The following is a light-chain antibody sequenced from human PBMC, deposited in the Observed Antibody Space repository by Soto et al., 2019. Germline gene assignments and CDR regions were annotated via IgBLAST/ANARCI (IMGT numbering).Light chain of an antibody. CDR2: GAS. CDR3: QQYNNWPPS. CDR1: QSLSSTY. Sequence: EIVLTQSPGTLSLSPGERATLSCRASQSLSSTYLAWYQQKPGQAPRLLIYGASTRATGIPARFSGSGSGTEFTLTISSLQSEDFAVYYCQQYNNWPPSFGQGTRLEIK. J-gene: IGKJ5*01. V-gene: IGKV3-15*01.